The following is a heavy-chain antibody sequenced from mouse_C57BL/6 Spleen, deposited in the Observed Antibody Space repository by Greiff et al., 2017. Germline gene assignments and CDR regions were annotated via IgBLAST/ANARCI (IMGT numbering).Heavy chain of an antibody. D-gene: IGHD1-1*01. CDR1: GYSFTDYN. CDR2: INPNYGTT. Sequence: VQLQQSGPELVKPGASVKISCKASGYSFTDYNMNWVKQSTGKSLEWIGVINPNYGTTSYNQKFKGKATLTVDQSSSTAYMQLNSLTSEASAVYYCASYGSARDYFDYWGQGTTLTVSS. J-gene: IGHJ2*01. CDR3: ASYGSARDYFDY. V-gene: IGHV1-39*01.